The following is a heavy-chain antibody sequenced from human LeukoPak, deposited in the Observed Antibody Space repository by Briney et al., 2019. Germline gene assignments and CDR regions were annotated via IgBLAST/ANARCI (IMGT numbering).Heavy chain of an antibody. CDR1: GFTFRSYA. CDR2: ISGSGGST. D-gene: IGHD6-13*01. CDR3: AKDQTFIAAAYFDY. V-gene: IGHV3-23*01. Sequence: GGSLRLSCAASGFTFRSYAMSWVRQAPGKGLEWVSAISGSGGSTYYEGSVKGRFPISRDNSKNTLYLQMNSLRAEDTAVYYCAKDQTFIAAAYFDYWGQGTLVTVSS. J-gene: IGHJ4*02.